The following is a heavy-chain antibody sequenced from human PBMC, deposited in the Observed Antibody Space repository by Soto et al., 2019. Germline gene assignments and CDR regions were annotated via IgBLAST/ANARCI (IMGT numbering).Heavy chain of an antibody. J-gene: IGHJ3*02. D-gene: IGHD3-16*01. CDR2: ISYDGSNK. CDR1: GFTFSFYG. Sequence: QVQLVESGGGVVQPGRSLRLSCAASGFTFSFYGMHWVRQAPGKGLEWVAVISYDGSNKDYADSVKGRFTISRDNSKNTLYLQMNSLRAEDTAVYDCAKDLGDGGRGAFDIWGQGTMVTVSS. CDR3: AKDLGDGGRGAFDI. V-gene: IGHV3-30*18.